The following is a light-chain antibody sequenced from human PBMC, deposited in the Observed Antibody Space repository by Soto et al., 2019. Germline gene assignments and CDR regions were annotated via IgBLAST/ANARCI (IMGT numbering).Light chain of an antibody. V-gene: IGKV4-1*01. Sequence: DIVMSQSPDSLAVSLGERATIYCKSSQSLLYNSNNRNYLAWYQQKPGQPPKLLIHWASTRESGVPDRFSGSGSGTDFTLTISSLQAADVALYYCQQYLITPPPFGQGTKVEIK. CDR2: WAS. J-gene: IGKJ1*01. CDR1: QSLLYNSNNRNY. CDR3: QQYLITPPP.